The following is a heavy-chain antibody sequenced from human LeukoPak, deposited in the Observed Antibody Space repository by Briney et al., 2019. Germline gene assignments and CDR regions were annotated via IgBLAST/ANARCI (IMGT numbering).Heavy chain of an antibody. CDR3: AREGD. CDR1: GFTFSRYW. J-gene: IGHJ4*02. V-gene: IGHV3-7*04. Sequence: PGGSLRLSCAASGFTFSRYWVSCVRQAPGKGLEWVANIKEDGSEKYYVDSVKGRFTISRDNANNSLYLQMNSLRAEDTAVYYCAREGDWGQGTLVTVSS. CDR2: IKEDGSEK. D-gene: IGHD1-26*01.